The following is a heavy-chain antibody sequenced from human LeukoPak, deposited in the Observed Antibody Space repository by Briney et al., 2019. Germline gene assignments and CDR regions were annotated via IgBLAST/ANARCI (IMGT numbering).Heavy chain of an antibody. CDR3: ARDDSTDDPFDY. Sequence: SETLSLTCTVSGGFISGYYWNWIRQPAGKGMEWIGRVYSSGSTNYNPSLKSRVTMAVDTSKNQFSLKLSSTTAADTAVFYCARDDSTDDPFDYWGQGILVTVSA. D-gene: IGHD2-21*02. J-gene: IGHJ4*02. CDR1: GGFISGYY. CDR2: VYSSGST. V-gene: IGHV4-4*07.